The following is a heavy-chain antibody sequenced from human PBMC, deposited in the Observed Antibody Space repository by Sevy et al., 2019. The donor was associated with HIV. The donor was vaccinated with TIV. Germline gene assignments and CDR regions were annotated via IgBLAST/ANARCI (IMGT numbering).Heavy chain of an antibody. V-gene: IGHV3-33*06. CDR1: GFTFSSYG. Sequence: GGSLRLSCAASGFTFSSYGMHWVRQAPGKGLEWVAVIWYDGSNKYYANSVKGRFTISRDNSKNTQYLQMHSLRAEDTAVYYCAKVGTRSGWYSYYYYYMDVWGKGTTVTVSS. CDR3: AKVGTRSGWYSYYYYYMDV. D-gene: IGHD6-19*01. CDR2: IWYDGSNK. J-gene: IGHJ6*03.